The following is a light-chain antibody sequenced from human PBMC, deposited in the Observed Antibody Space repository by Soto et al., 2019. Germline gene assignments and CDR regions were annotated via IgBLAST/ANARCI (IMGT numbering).Light chain of an antibody. CDR1: QSVSSN. V-gene: IGKV3-15*01. CDR3: QQYNNWPRT. J-gene: IGKJ1*01. CDR2: GTS. Sequence: IVMTQSPSTLSVSPGERATLSCRASQSVSSNLAWYQQEPGQAPRLLIYGTSTRATGVPARFSGSGSGTEFTLTISSLQSEDFAVYYCQQYNNWPRTFGQGTKVDIK.